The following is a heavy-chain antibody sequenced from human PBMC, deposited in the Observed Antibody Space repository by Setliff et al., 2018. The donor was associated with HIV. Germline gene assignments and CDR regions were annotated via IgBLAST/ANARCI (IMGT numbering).Heavy chain of an antibody. J-gene: IGHJ4*02. CDR3: AREGYYDTSAYFY. D-gene: IGHD3-22*01. V-gene: IGHV3-20*04. Sequence: GGSLRLSCAASGFTFDDYGMSWVRQAPGKGLEWVSGINWNGGSTGYADSVRGRFTISRDNAKISLYLQMNSLRAEDTAVYFCAREGYYDTSAYFYWGQGTLVTVSS. CDR1: GFTFDDYG. CDR2: INWNGGST.